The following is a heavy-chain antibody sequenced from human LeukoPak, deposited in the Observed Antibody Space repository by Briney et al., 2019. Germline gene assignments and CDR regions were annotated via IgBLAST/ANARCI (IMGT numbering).Heavy chain of an antibody. Sequence: GLSLRLSCAASGFTFSSYWMHWVRQAPGKGLVWVSRINSDGSSTSYADSVKGRFTISRDNAKNTLYLQMNSLRAEDTAVYYCARVVGAYYFDYWGQGTLVTVSS. CDR2: INSDGSST. J-gene: IGHJ4*02. CDR1: GFTFSSYW. CDR3: ARVVGAYYFDY. D-gene: IGHD1-26*01. V-gene: IGHV3-74*01.